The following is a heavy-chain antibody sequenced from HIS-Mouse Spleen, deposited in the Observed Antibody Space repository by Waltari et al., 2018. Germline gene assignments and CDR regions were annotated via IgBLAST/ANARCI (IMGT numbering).Heavy chain of an antibody. Sequence: QLQLQESGPGLVKPSETLSLTCTVSGGSISSSSYYWGWIRQPPGKGLEWIGSIYYSGRTYYNPSLKSRVTISVDTSKNQFSLKLSSVTAADTAVYYCARSISGSYHYWGQGTLVTVSS. V-gene: IGHV4-39*07. D-gene: IGHD1-26*01. CDR3: ARSISGSYHY. J-gene: IGHJ4*02. CDR2: IYYSGRT. CDR1: GGSISSSSYY.